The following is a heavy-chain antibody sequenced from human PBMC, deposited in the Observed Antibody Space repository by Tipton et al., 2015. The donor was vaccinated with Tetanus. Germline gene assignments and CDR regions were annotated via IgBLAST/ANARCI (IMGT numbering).Heavy chain of an antibody. CDR1: GFTFSSYA. CDR2: ISGSDVST. CDR3: ARENGGYDYYYYYGMDV. J-gene: IGHJ6*02. V-gene: IGHV3-23*01. D-gene: IGHD5-12*01. Sequence: SLRLSCAASGFTFSSYAMSWVRQAPGKGLEWVSTISGSDVSTYYADSVKGRFTISRDNAKNSLYLQMNSLRAEDTAVYYCARENGGYDYYYYYGMDVWGQGTTVTVSS.